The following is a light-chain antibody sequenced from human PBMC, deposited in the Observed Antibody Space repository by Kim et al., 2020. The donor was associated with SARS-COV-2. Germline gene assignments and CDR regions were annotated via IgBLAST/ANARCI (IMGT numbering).Light chain of an antibody. CDR3: QQYNNWLT. CDR1: QSVSSN. CDR2: GAS. J-gene: IGKJ4*01. V-gene: IGKV3-15*01. Sequence: VSPGERATLSCRASQSVSSNLAWYQQNPGQAPRPLIYGASTRATGIPARFSGSGSGTEFTLTISSLQSEDFAVYYCQQYNNWLTFGGGTKVDIK.